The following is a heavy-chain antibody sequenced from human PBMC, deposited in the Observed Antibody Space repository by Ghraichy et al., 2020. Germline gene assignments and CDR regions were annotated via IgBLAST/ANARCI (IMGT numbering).Heavy chain of an antibody. D-gene: IGHD3-22*01. J-gene: IGHJ4*02. CDR3: AKARAYYYDSSGNNQGVYYFDY. CDR1: GFTFSSYA. Sequence: LTCAASGFTFSSYAMSWVRQAPGKGLEWVSGISGSGGSTFYADSVKGRFTISRDNSKNTLYLQMNSLRAEDTAVYYCAKARAYYYDSSGNNQGVYYFDYWGQGTLVTVSS. V-gene: IGHV3-23*01. CDR2: ISGSGGST.